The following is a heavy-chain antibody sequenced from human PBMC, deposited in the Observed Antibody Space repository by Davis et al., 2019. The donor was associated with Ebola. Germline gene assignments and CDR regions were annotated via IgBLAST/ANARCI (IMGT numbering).Heavy chain of an antibody. CDR3: ARVQVGVLD. J-gene: IGHJ4*02. CDR1: GGSFSGFF. CDR2: INHSGNT. V-gene: IGHV4-34*01. Sequence: MPSETLSLTCAVYGGSFSGFFWTWIRQPPGKGLEWIGEINHSGNTHYNPSLKSRVAISVDASKKQFSLKLSSVTAADTAMYYCARVQVGVLDWGQGNLVTVSP. D-gene: IGHD3-22*01.